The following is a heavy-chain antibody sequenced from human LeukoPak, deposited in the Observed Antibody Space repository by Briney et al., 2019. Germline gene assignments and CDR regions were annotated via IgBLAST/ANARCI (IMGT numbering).Heavy chain of an antibody. CDR1: GYTFNVYY. D-gene: IGHD2-8*01. CDR3: ARDMGVPYYFDY. CDR2: INPNSGGT. Sequence: GASVKVSCKASGYTFNVYYMHWVRQAPGQGLEWMGWINPNSGGTNFAQNFQGRVTMTRDTSISTAYMELTRLTSDDTAVYYCARDMGVPYYFDYWGQGTLVTVSS. V-gene: IGHV1-2*02. J-gene: IGHJ4*02.